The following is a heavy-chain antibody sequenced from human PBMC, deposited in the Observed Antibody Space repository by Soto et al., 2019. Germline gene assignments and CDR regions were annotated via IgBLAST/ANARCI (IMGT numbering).Heavy chain of an antibody. D-gene: IGHD2-2*02. CDR3: ARLGAISPLDF. Sequence: LGESLKISCKGSGYTFSNYWITWVRQMPGKGLEWLGRIHPSDSHTKYSPSFQGHVTISVDTSINTASLQWNSLKASDTAIYYCARLGAISPLDFWGRGTLVTVSS. V-gene: IGHV5-10-1*01. CDR2: IHPSDSHT. CDR1: GYTFSNYW. J-gene: IGHJ4*02.